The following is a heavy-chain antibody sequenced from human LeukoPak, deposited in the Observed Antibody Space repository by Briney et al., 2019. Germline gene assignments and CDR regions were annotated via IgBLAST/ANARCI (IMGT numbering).Heavy chain of an antibody. D-gene: IGHD3-22*01. CDR3: ATESPRRQYYYDPNWFDP. J-gene: IGHJ5*02. CDR2: FDPEDGET. Sequence: ASVKVSCKVSGYTLTELSMHWVRQAPGKRLEWMGGFDPEDGETIYAQKFQGRVTMTEDTSTDTAYMELSSLRSDDTAVYYCATESPRRQYYYDPNWFDPWGQGTLVTVSS. V-gene: IGHV1-24*01. CDR1: GYTLTELS.